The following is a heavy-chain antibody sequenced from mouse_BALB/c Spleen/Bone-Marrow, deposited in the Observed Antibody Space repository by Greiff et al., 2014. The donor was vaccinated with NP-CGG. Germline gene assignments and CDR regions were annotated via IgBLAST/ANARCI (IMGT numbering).Heavy chain of an antibody. J-gene: IGHJ1*01. D-gene: IGHD1-1*01. Sequence: VQLQQSGPELVKPGASVKMSCKASGYTFTSYVIHWVKQKPGQGLEWIGYINPYNDGTKYNEKFKGKATLTSDKSSSTAYRELSSLTSEDSAVYYCARGGYYGTSLYWYFDVWGAGTTVTVSS. V-gene: IGHV1-14*01. CDR1: GYTFTSYV. CDR2: INPYNDGT. CDR3: ARGGYYGTSLYWYFDV.